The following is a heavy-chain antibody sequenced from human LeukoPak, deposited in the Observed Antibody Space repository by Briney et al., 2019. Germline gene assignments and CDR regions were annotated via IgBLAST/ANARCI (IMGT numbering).Heavy chain of an antibody. CDR1: GGSFSGYY. D-gene: IGHD3-22*01. Sequence: SETLSLTCAVYGGSFSGYYWSWIRQPPGKGLEWIGYIYYSGITNYNPSLKSRVTMSLDTSKNQFSLKLSSVTAADTAVYYCARVLLSSGYSTWGQGTLVTVSS. V-gene: IGHV4-59*01. CDR2: IYYSGIT. CDR3: ARVLLSSGYST. J-gene: IGHJ5*02.